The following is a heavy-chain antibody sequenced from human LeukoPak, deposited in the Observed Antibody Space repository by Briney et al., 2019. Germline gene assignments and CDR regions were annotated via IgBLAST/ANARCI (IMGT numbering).Heavy chain of an antibody. CDR3: VRDFEWGFDH. Sequence: GGSLRLSCAASGFTFSSYVMHWVRQAPGKGLEWVAFIRNVGNNKYHADSVKGRFTISRDNSKSTQYLQMNSLRAEDTALYYCVRDFEWGFDHWGQGTLVTVSS. CDR2: IRNVGNNK. CDR1: GFTFSSYV. D-gene: IGHD3-9*01. J-gene: IGHJ4*02. V-gene: IGHV3-30*02.